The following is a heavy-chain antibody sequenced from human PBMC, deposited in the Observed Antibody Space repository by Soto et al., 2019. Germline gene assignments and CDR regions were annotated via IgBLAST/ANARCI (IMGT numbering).Heavy chain of an antibody. V-gene: IGHV1-69*17. D-gene: IGHD3-16*01. CDR2: IIHVIGVT. Sequence: QVQLVQSGAEVKRPGSSVKVSCESSGDTFNSYVISWVRQAPGQGLEWMGGIIHVIGVTHYAQKFQGRVTISALSSTGTAYMELTNLGFEDTALYYCARESLGAKGADHWGQGTVVTVSS. CDR1: GDTFNSYV. J-gene: IGHJ4*02. CDR3: ARESLGAKGADH.